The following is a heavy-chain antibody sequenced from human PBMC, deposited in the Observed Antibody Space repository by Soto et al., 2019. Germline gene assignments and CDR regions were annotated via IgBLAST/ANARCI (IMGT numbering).Heavy chain of an antibody. CDR3: AKEYSRSYPYYFDY. CDR2: ISYDGSNK. CDR1: GFTFSSYG. V-gene: IGHV3-30*18. D-gene: IGHD1-26*01. J-gene: IGHJ4*02. Sequence: PGGTLRLSCAASGFTFSSYGMHWVRQAPGKGLEWVAVISYDGSNKYYADSVKGRFTISRDNSKNTLYLQMNSLRAEDTAVYYCAKEYSRSYPYYFDYWGQGTLVTVSS.